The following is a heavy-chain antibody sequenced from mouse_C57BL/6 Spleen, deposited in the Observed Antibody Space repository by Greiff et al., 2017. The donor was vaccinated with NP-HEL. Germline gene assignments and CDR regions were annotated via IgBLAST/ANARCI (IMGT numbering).Heavy chain of an antibody. D-gene: IGHD2-4*01. J-gene: IGHJ3*01. CDR3: ARSDYPSLSWFAY. CDR2: IYPRSGNT. CDR1: GYTFTSYG. Sequence: LVESGAELARPGASVKLSCKASGYTFTSYGISWVKQRTGQGLEWIGEIYPRSGNTYYNEKFKGKATLTADKSSSTAYMELRSLTSEDSAVYFCARSDYPSLSWFAYWGQGTLVTVSA. V-gene: IGHV1-81*01.